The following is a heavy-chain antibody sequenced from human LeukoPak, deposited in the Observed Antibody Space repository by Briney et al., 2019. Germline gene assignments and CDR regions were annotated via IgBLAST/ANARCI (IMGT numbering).Heavy chain of an antibody. V-gene: IGHV1-58*01. CDR2: IVVGSGNT. J-gene: IGHJ6*02. D-gene: IGHD3-3*01. Sequence: SVKVSCKASGFTFTSSAVQWVRQARGQRLEWIGWIVVGSGNTNYAQKFQERVTITRDMSTSTAYMELSSLRSEDTAVYYCAAEGPFRSGYSAHYYYYGMDVWGQGTTVTVSS. CDR1: GFTFTSSA. CDR3: AAEGPFRSGYSAHYYYYGMDV.